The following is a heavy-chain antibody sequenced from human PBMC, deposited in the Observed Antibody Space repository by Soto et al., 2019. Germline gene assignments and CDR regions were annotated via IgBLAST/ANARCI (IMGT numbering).Heavy chain of an antibody. CDR2: INAGNGNT. CDR3: ASVPLRGYDILTGYFDY. CDR1: GYTFTSYA. V-gene: IGHV1-3*01. J-gene: IGHJ4*02. D-gene: IGHD3-9*01. Sequence: QVQLVQSGAEVKKPGASVKVSCKASGYTFTSYAMHWVRQAPGQRLEWMGWINAGNGNTKYSQKFQGRVTITRDTSASTAYMELSSLRSEDTAVYYCASVPLRGYDILTGYFDYWGQGTLVTVSS.